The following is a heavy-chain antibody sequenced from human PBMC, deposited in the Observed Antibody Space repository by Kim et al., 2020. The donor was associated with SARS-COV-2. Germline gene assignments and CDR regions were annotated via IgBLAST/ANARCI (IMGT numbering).Heavy chain of an antibody. J-gene: IGHJ6*04. CDR1: GITFSSYA. CDR3: ARSFPSYYSGLDV. V-gene: IGHV3-23*01. Sequence: GGSLRLSCAASGITFSSYAVNWVRQAPGKGLEWVSAISGSGASTYYADSVKGRFSISRDKSQSTLYLQMNSLRAEDAAVYYCARSFPSYYSGLDVWG. CDR2: ISGSGAST.